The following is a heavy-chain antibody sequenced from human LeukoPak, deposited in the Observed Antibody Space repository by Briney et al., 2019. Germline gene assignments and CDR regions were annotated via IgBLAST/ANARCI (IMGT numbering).Heavy chain of an antibody. Sequence: PGGSLRLSCAASGFTFSNYWMTWFRQTPGKGLGWVGNIKPDGSEKYYVDSVKGRFTISRDNAKNSLFLQMSSLRVEDTAIYYCARDYVWGSSESDYWGQGTLVTVSS. CDR2: IKPDGSEK. CDR3: ARDYVWGSSESDY. D-gene: IGHD7-27*01. V-gene: IGHV3-7*01. CDR1: GFTFSNYW. J-gene: IGHJ4*02.